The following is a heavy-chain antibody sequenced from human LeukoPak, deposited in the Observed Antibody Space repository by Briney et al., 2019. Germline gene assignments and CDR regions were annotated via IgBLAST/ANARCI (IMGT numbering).Heavy chain of an antibody. CDR2: IYHSGST. CDR1: GYSISSGYY. CDR3: ARHRGGSYEPFDY. D-gene: IGHD1-26*01. Sequence: SETLSLTCTVSGYSISSGYYWGWIRQPPGKGLEWIGSIYHSGSTYYNPSLKSRVTISVDTSKNQFSLKLSSVTAADTAVYYCARHRGGSYEPFDYWGQGTLVTVSS. J-gene: IGHJ4*02. V-gene: IGHV4-38-2*02.